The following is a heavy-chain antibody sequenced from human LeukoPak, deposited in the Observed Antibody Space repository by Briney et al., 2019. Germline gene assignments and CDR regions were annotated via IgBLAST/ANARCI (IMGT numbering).Heavy chain of an antibody. J-gene: IGHJ3*02. CDR1: GGSISSSNW. CDR2: IYHSGST. D-gene: IGHD3-22*01. Sequence: SGTLSLTCAVSGGSISSSNWWSWVRQPPGKGLEWIGEIYHSGSTNYNPSLKSRVTISVDKSKNQFSLKLSSVTAADTAVYYCARAYYYDSSGYYPLDAFDIWGQGTMVTVS. V-gene: IGHV4-4*02. CDR3: ARAYYYDSSGYYPLDAFDI.